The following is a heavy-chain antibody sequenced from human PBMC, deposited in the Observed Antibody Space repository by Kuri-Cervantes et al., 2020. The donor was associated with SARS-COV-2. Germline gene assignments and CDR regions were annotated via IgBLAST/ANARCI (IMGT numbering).Heavy chain of an antibody. Sequence: GGSLRLSCAASGFTFSAYVMHWVRQAPGKGLEWVSSISGSGGSTYYADSVKGRFTISRDSSKNTLYLQMNSLRAEDTAVYYCAKDAAYSSGWGTFDYWGQGTLVTVSS. D-gene: IGHD6-19*01. CDR3: AKDAAYSSGWGTFDY. CDR1: GFTFSAYV. J-gene: IGHJ4*02. CDR2: ISGSGGST. V-gene: IGHV3-23*01.